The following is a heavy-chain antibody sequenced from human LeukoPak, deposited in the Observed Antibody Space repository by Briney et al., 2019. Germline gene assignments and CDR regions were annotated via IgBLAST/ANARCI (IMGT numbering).Heavy chain of an antibody. J-gene: IGHJ4*02. Sequence: PGGSLRLSCAASGFTFSSYEMNWVRQAPGKGLEWVSYISNSGTTIYYADSVKGRFTISRDNAKNSLYLQMNSLRAEDTAVYYCARDLGRVAQYDYWGQGTLVTVSS. D-gene: IGHD3-16*01. CDR1: GFTFSSYE. CDR2: ISNSGTTI. CDR3: ARDLGRVAQYDY. V-gene: IGHV3-48*03.